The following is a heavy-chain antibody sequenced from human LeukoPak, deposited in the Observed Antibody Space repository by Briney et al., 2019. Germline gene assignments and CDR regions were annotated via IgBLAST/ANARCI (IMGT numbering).Heavy chain of an antibody. J-gene: IGHJ6*03. Sequence: PSETLSLTCTVSGGSISSYYWSWIRQPAGKGLEWIGRIYTSGSTNYNPSLKSRVTMSVDTSKNQFSLKLSSVTAADTAVYYCARDATGYCSSTSCYISPVGYYYYYMDVWGKGTTVTVSS. CDR2: IYTSGST. D-gene: IGHD2-2*02. CDR3: ARDATGYCSSTSCYISPVGYYYYYMDV. CDR1: GGSISSYY. V-gene: IGHV4-4*07.